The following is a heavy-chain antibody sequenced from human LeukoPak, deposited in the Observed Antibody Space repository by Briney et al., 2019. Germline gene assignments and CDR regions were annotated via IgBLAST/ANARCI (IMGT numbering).Heavy chain of an antibody. J-gene: IGHJ4*02. D-gene: IGHD3-22*01. Sequence: GGSLRLSCAASGFTFSKYDMYWVRQVTGKGLECVSAIGIAGDTKYTDSVKGRFTISRENGKDSLYLHMNSLRAEDTAVYYCAKESDDSSVYYYGPTPSPLDSWGQGTLVTVSS. CDR1: GFTFSKYD. V-gene: IGHV3-13*01. CDR2: IGIAGDT. CDR3: AKESDDSSVYYYGPTPSPLDS.